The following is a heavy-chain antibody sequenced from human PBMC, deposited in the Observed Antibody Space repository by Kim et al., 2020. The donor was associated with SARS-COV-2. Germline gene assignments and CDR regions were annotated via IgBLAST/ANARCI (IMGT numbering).Heavy chain of an antibody. D-gene: IGHD6-13*01. V-gene: IGHV3-23*03. J-gene: IGHJ6*02. CDR1: GFTFSSYA. Sequence: GGSLRLSCAASGFTFSSYAMSWVRQAPGKGLEWVSVIYSGGSSTYYADSVKGRFTISRDNSKNTLYLQMNNLRAEDTAVYYCAKDLLSSSSWYQYYYYGMDVWGQGTTVTVSS. CDR3: AKDLLSSSSWYQYYYYGMDV. CDR2: IYSGGSST.